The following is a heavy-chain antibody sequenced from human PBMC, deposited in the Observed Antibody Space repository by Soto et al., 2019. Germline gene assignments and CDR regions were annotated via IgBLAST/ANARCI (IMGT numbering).Heavy chain of an antibody. Sequence: QVTLKESGPVLVKPTETLTLTCTVSGFSLSNARMGVSWIRQPPGKALEWLAHIFSNDEKSYSTSLKSRLTISKDTSKSQVVLTMTNMDPVDTATYYCATAAVWFGEPYYYYYGMDVWGQGTTVTVSS. V-gene: IGHV2-26*01. CDR2: IFSNDEK. CDR1: GFSLSNARMG. D-gene: IGHD3-10*01. CDR3: ATAAVWFGEPYYYYYGMDV. J-gene: IGHJ6*02.